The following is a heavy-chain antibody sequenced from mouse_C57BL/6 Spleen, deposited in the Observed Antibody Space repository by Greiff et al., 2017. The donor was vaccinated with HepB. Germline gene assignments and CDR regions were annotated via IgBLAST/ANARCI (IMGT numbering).Heavy chain of an antibody. J-gene: IGHJ4*01. Sequence: VQLQQSGAELVRPGTSVKVSCKASGYAFTNYLIEWVKQRPGQGLEWIGVINPGSGGTNYNEKFKGKATLTADKSSSTAYMQLSSLTSEDSAFYFCARLRVGYAMDYWGQGTSVTVSS. CDR3: ARLRVGYAMDY. V-gene: IGHV1-54*01. CDR1: GYAFTNYL. CDR2: INPGSGGT.